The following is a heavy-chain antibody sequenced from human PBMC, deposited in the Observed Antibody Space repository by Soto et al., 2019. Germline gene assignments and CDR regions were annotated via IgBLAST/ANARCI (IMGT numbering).Heavy chain of an antibody. CDR3: AGDPDSHYNDSHASSYP. V-gene: IGHV1-69*08. CDR1: GGTFSTYT. D-gene: IGHD4-4*01. J-gene: IGHJ5*02. CDR2: IIPIIGII. Sequence: QVQLVQSGAEVKKPGSSVKVSCKASGGTFSTYTITWVRQAPGQGLEWMGRIIPIIGIINYAQKFQGRVTISAYIFTGTAYMELTGLRSDETGVYYCAGDPDSHYNDSHASSYPWGQGTLVTVSS.